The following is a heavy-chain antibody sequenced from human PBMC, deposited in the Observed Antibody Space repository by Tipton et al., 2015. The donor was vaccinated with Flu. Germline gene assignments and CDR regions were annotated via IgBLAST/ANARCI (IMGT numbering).Heavy chain of an antibody. J-gene: IGHJ4*02. CDR3: ARALSSGYNSFDY. Sequence: SLRLSCAASGFTFSSYSMNWVRQAPGKGLEWVSSISGTNSYMYYADSVKGRFTISRDNAKNSLYLQMNSLRAEDTAVYYCARALSSGYNSFDYWGQGTLVTVSS. CDR1: GFTFSSYS. V-gene: IGHV3-21*01. D-gene: IGHD3-22*01. CDR2: ISGTNSYM.